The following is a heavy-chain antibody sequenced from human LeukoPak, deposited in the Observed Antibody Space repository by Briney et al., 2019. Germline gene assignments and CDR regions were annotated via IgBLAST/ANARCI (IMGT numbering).Heavy chain of an antibody. CDR2: IYYSGST. V-gene: IGHV4-59*01. D-gene: IGHD3-10*01. J-gene: IGHJ4*02. Sequence: PSETLSLTCTVSGGSITSYYWSWVRQPPGKGLEWIGYIYYSGSTNYSPSLKSRVTISVDTSKNQFSLQLTSVTAADTAVYYCAGGGSVPVPYYFDYWGQGTLVTVSS. CDR1: GGSITSYY. CDR3: AGGGSVPVPYYFDY.